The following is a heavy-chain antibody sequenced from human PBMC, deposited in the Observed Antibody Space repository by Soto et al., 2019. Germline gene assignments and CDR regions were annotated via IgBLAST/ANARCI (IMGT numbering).Heavy chain of an antibody. CDR2: ISGSGGRS. Sequence: EVQLLESGGGLVQPGGSLRLYCAASGFTYSIYAMNWVRQAPGRGLEWVSAISGSGGRSYYADSVKGRFTVSRDNSWNTVSLQMNSLRAEDTAVYYCARGDDIFTGSILESWCQGTLVSVST. D-gene: IGHD3-9*01. CDR1: GFTYSIYA. J-gene: IGHJ5*01. V-gene: IGHV3-23*01. CDR3: ARGDDIFTGSILES.